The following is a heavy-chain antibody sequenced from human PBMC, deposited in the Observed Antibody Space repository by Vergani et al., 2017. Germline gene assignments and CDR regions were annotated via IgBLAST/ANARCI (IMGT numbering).Heavy chain of an antibody. V-gene: IGHV4-59*12. CDR1: GGSISSYY. CDR2: IYYSGST. D-gene: IGHD3-10*01. CDR3: ARAGARDFDY. Sequence: QVQLQESGPGLVKPSETLSLTCTVSGGSISSYYWSWIRQPPGKGLEWIGYIYYSGSTNYNPSLKRRVTISVDTSKNQFSLKLSSVTAADTAVYYCARAGARDFDYWGQGTLVTVSS. J-gene: IGHJ4*02.